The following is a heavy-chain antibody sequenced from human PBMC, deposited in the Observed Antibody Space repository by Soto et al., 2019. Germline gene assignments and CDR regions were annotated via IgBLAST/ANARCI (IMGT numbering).Heavy chain of an antibody. CDR1: GYTFTSYY. Sequence: ASVKVSCKASGYTFTSYYMHWVRQAPGQGLEWMGIINPSGGSTSYAQKFQGRGTMTRDTSTSTAYMELSSLRSEDTAVYYCARAKVPYCSGGSCPIQDAFDIWGQGTMVTVSS. CDR3: ARAKVPYCSGGSCPIQDAFDI. J-gene: IGHJ3*02. D-gene: IGHD2-15*01. CDR2: INPSGGST. V-gene: IGHV1-46*01.